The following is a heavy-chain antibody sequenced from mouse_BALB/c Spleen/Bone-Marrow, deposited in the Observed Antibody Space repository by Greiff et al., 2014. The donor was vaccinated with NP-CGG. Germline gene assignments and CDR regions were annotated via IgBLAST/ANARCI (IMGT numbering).Heavy chain of an antibody. V-gene: IGHV1-5*01. J-gene: IGHJ3*01. CDR1: GYSFISYW. CDR3: TRWGVYDYDGGFAY. Sequence: VQLQQSGTVLARPGASVKMSCKASGYSFISYWMHWVKQRPGQGLEWIGAIYPGNSDASYNQKVKGKAKLTAVTSASTAYVELISLTNEDSAVYYCTRWGVYDYDGGFAYWGQGTLVTVSA. D-gene: IGHD2-4*01. CDR2: IYPGNSDA.